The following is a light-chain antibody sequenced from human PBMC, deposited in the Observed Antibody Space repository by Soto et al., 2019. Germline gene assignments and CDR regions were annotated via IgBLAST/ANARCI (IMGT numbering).Light chain of an antibody. CDR3: QQYGSSPMYP. J-gene: IGKJ2*01. CDR1: QSVSSSY. V-gene: IGKV3-20*01. CDR2: GAS. Sequence: EIVLTQSPGTLSLSPGERATLSCRASQSVSSSYLAWYQQKPGQAPRLLIYGASSRATGIPDRFSGSGSGTDFTLTISRLEPEDFAVYYCQQYGSSPMYPFGQGT.